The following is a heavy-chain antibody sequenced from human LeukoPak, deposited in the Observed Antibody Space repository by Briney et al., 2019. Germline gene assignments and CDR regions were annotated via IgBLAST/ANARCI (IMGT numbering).Heavy chain of an antibody. CDR1: GGSISSHY. Sequence: SETLSLTCTVSGGSISSHYWSWIRQPPGKGLEWIGYIYYSGSTNYNPSLKSRATISVDTSKNQFSLKLSSVTAADTAVYYCAREIHDFWSGYFDYWGQGTLVTVSS. CDR2: IYYSGST. J-gene: IGHJ4*02. CDR3: AREIHDFWSGYFDY. D-gene: IGHD3-3*01. V-gene: IGHV4-59*11.